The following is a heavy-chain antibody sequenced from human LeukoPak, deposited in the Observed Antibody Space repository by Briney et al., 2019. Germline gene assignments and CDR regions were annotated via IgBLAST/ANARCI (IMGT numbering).Heavy chain of an antibody. Sequence: PGGSLRLSCAASGFTFGSYSMNWVRQAPGKGLEWVSSISSSSSYIYYADSVKGRFTISRDNAKNSLYLQMNSLRAEDTAVYYCARDKGRGGIVATIDYWGQGTLVTVSS. V-gene: IGHV3-21*01. D-gene: IGHD5-12*01. CDR3: ARDKGRGGIVATIDY. CDR2: ISSSSSYI. J-gene: IGHJ4*02. CDR1: GFTFGSYS.